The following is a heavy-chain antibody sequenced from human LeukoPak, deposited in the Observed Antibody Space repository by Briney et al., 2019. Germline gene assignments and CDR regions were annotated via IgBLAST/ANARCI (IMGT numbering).Heavy chain of an antibody. CDR1: GYTFTSYG. J-gene: IGHJ6*02. CDR2: ISAYNSNT. D-gene: IGHD3-3*01. Sequence: GASVKVSCKASGYTFTSYGISWVRQAPGQGLEWMGWISAYNSNTNYAQKLQGRVTMTTDTSTSTAYMELRSLRSDDTAVYYCAREQSITIFGVVIRTAYYYYGMDVWGQGTTVTVSS. V-gene: IGHV1-18*01. CDR3: AREQSITIFGVVIRTAYYYYGMDV.